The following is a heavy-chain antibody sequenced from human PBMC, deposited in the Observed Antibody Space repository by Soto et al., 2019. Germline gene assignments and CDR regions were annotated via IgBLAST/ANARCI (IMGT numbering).Heavy chain of an antibody. CDR1: GFTFSSYA. CDR3: AKDREGGDY. Sequence: GGSLRLSCAASGFTFSSYAMSWVRQAPGKGLDWVSCISSSGGNTYYADSVKGRFTISRDNSKNTLYLQMNSLRAEDTAIYYCAKDREGGDYWGQGALVTVSS. J-gene: IGHJ4*02. D-gene: IGHD1-26*01. CDR2: ISSSGGNT. V-gene: IGHV3-23*01.